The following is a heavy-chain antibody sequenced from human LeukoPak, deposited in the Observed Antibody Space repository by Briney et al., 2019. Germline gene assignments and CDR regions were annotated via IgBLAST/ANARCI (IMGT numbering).Heavy chain of an antibody. CDR3: ARDEASDTAMVGEYFDY. CDR1: GFTFSSYW. Sequence: GGSLRLSCAASGFTFSSYWMSWVRQAPGKGLERVANITQDGSEKYYVDSVKGRFTISRDNAKNSLYLQMNSLRAEDTAVYYCARDEASDTAMVGEYFDYWGQGTLVTVSS. V-gene: IGHV3-7*01. J-gene: IGHJ4*02. CDR2: ITQDGSEK. D-gene: IGHD5-18*01.